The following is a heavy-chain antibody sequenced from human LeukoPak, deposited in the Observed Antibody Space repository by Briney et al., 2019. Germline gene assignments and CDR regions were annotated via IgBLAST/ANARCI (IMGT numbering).Heavy chain of an antibody. CDR3: ARVLYCSSTSCPEYFQH. Sequence: ASVKVSCKASGGTFSSYAISWVRQAPGQGLEWMGGIIPMFATANYAQKFQGSVTITADESTSTAYMELSSLRSEGTAVYYCARVLYCSSTSCPEYFQHWGQGTLVTVSS. CDR2: IIPMFATA. V-gene: IGHV1-69*13. D-gene: IGHD2-2*01. J-gene: IGHJ1*01. CDR1: GGTFSSYA.